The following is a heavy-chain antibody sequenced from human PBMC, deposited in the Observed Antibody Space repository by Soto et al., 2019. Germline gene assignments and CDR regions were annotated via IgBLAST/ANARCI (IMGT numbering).Heavy chain of an antibody. D-gene: IGHD2-2*02. Sequence: GESLKISCNGSGYIFTSYWIGWVRQMPGKGLEWMGIIYPGDSDTRYSPSFQGQVTISADKSISTAYLQWSSLKASDTAMYYCARQVRDIVVVPAAIVPWFDPWGQGTLVTVSS. J-gene: IGHJ5*02. CDR3: ARQVRDIVVVPAAIVPWFDP. CDR2: IYPGDSDT. V-gene: IGHV5-51*01. CDR1: GYIFTSYW.